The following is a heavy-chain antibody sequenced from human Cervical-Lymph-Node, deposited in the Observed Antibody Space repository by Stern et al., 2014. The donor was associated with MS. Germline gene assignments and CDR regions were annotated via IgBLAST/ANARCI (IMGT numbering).Heavy chain of an antibody. V-gene: IGHV1-69*01. J-gene: IGHJ5*02. CDR3: ARSEGLVVVADNWFDP. CDR1: GGTFSSYA. D-gene: IGHD2-15*01. CDR2: IIPIFGTA. Sequence: VHLVESGAEVKKPGSSVKVSCKASGGTFSSYAINWVRQAPGQGLEWMGGIIPIFGTANYAQKFQGRVTITADESTSAAYMELSSLRSEDTAVYYCARSEGLVVVADNWFDPWGQGTLVTVSS.